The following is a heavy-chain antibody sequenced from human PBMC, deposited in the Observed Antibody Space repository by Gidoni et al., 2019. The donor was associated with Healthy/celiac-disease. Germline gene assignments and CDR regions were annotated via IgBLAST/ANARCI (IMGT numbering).Heavy chain of an antibody. Sequence: EVQLWESGGGWVQPGGYRSLPCAGPGCTLSSYAMSWVRQAPGKGLEWVSAISGSGGSTYYAASVKGRFTISRDNSKNTLYLQMNSLRAEDTAVYYCAKAPRQQLVRRWFDPWGQGTLVTVSS. V-gene: IGHV3-23*01. CDR2: ISGSGGST. J-gene: IGHJ5*02. CDR1: GCTLSSYA. D-gene: IGHD6-13*01. CDR3: AKAPRQQLVRRWFDP.